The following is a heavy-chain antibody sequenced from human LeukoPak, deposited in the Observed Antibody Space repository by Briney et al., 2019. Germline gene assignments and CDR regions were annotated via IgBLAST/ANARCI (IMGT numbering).Heavy chain of an antibody. Sequence: SETLSLTCTVSGASVTDYYWSWIRQSPGKGLEWIGEINHSGSTNYNPSLKSRVTISVDTSKNQFSLKLSSVTAADTAVYYCARGKRYSSSSWFDPWGQGTLVTVSS. D-gene: IGHD6-13*01. J-gene: IGHJ5*02. CDR2: INHSGST. CDR3: ARGKRYSSSSWFDP. V-gene: IGHV4-34*01. CDR1: GASVTDYY.